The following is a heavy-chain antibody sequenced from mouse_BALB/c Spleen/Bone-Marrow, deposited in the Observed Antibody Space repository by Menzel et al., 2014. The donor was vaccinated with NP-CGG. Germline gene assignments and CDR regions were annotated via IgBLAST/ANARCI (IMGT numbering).Heavy chain of an antibody. CDR1: GFAFSSYD. CDR3: ARHYYGNPYYYAMDY. D-gene: IGHD2-1*01. CDR2: ISSGGGST. Sequence: EVKVEESGGGLVKPGGSLKLSCAASGFAFSSYDMSWVRQTPEKRLEWVAYISSGGGSTYYPDTVKGRFTIPRDNAKNTLYLQMSSLKSEDTAMYYCARHYYGNPYYYAMDYWGQGTSVTVSS. V-gene: IGHV5-12-1*01. J-gene: IGHJ4*01.